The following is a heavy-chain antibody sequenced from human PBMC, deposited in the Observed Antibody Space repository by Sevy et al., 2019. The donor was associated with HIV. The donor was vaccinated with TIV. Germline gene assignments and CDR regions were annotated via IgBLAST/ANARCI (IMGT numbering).Heavy chain of an antibody. CDR3: ARIGDYFDTGGYYALKY. J-gene: IGHJ4*02. Sequence: ASVKVSCKASGYTFTEYYVHWLRQAPGQGLEWMGWINPQTGGTYFAKKFQDRVTLTTSTSFNAVYMDLSGLNFDDTAVFYCARIGDYFDTGGYYALKYWGLGTLVTVSS. D-gene: IGHD3-22*01. CDR2: INPQTGGT. CDR1: GYTFTEYY. V-gene: IGHV1-2*02.